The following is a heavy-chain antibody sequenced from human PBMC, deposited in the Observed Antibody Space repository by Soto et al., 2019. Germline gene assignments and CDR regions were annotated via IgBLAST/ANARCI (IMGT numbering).Heavy chain of an antibody. D-gene: IGHD3-10*01. CDR3: AALTMVRHFSDAFDI. Sequence: SVKVSCKASGCTFTSSAVQWVRQARGQRLEWIGWIVVGSGNTNYAQKFQERVTITRDMSTSTAYMELSSLRSEDTAVYYCAALTMVRHFSDAFDIWGQGTMVTVSS. CDR2: IVVGSGNT. CDR1: GCTFTSSA. J-gene: IGHJ3*02. V-gene: IGHV1-58*01.